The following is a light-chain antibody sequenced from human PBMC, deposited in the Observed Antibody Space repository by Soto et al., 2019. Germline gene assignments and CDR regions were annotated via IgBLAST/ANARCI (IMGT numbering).Light chain of an antibody. Sequence: EIVLTQSPGTLSLSPGERATLSCRASQSVSSNNLAWYQQRPDQAPRVVIYGASTRATGIPERFSGSGSGTDFTLTISRLEPEDFAVYYCQQYGSSPFTFGPGTKVDIK. CDR2: GAS. CDR1: QSVSSNN. J-gene: IGKJ3*01. V-gene: IGKV3-20*01. CDR3: QQYGSSPFT.